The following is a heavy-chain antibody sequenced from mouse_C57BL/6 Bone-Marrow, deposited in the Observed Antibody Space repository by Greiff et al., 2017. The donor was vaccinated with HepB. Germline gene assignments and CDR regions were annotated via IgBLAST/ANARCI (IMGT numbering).Heavy chain of an antibody. CDR1: GYAFTNYL. CDR3: ARSFTTGVARDDY. J-gene: IGHJ2*01. CDR2: INPGSGGT. D-gene: IGHD1-1*01. Sequence: QVQLQQSGAELVRPGTSVKVSCKASGYAFTNYLIEWVKQRPGQGLEWIGVINPGSGGTNYNEKFKGKATLTADKSSSTAYMQLSSLTSEDSAVYFCARSFTTGVARDDYWGQGTTLTVSS. V-gene: IGHV1-54*01.